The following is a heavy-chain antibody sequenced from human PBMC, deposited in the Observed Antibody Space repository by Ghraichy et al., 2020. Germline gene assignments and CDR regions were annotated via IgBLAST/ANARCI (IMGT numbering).Heavy chain of an antibody. CDR2: INYVGVT. CDR1: GGSIGGYY. D-gene: IGHD2-21*02. V-gene: IGHV4-34*01. Sequence: SETLSLTCSVYGGSIGGYYWSWIRQSPGQGLEWIGEINYVGVTIYNPSLESRVTISLDTYDNQFSLSLTSLTAADTALYFCARGRDCGGGACYPRPSSFDYWGQGIPVTVSS. CDR3: ARGRDCGGGACYPRPSSFDY. J-gene: IGHJ4*02.